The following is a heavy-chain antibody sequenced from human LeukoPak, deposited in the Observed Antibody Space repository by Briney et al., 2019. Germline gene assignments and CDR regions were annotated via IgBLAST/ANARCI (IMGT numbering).Heavy chain of an antibody. Sequence: PSETLSLTCTVSGGSISSFYWSWIRQPPGKGLKWIGYIYYSGSTNYNPSLKSRVTISVDTSKNQFSLKLSSVTAADTAVYYCARTGGNFFTTNYYYGVDVWGQGTTVTVSS. CDR1: GGSISSFY. D-gene: IGHD4-23*01. J-gene: IGHJ6*02. CDR3: ARTGGNFFTTNYYYGVDV. V-gene: IGHV4-59*01. CDR2: IYYSGST.